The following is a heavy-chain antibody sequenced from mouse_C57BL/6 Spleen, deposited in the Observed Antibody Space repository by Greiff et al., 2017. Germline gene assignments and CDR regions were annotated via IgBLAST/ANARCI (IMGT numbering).Heavy chain of an antibody. J-gene: IGHJ2*01. V-gene: IGHV1-69*01. CDR3: ARWVSYFDY. CDR2: IDPSDSYT. Sequence: QVQLQQPGAELVMPGASVKLSCKASGYTFTSYWMHWVKQRPGQGLEWIGEIDPSDSYTNYNQKFKGKSTLTVDKSSSTAYMQLSSLTSEDSAVYYCARWVSYFDYWGQGTTLTVSS. CDR1: GYTFTSYW. D-gene: IGHD6-2*01.